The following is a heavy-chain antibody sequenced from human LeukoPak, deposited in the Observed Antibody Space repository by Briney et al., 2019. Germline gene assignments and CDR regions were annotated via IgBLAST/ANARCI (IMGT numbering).Heavy chain of an antibody. CDR2: ISSSSSTI. D-gene: IGHD3-16*02. V-gene: IGHV3-48*04. CDR3: ARDELSRY. J-gene: IGHJ4*02. CDR1: GFTLSSYA. Sequence: PGGSLRLSCAASGFTLSSYAMSLVRQAPGKGLEWVSYISSSSSTIYYADSVKGRFTISRDNAKNSLYLQMNSLRAEDTAVYYCARDELSRYWGQGTLVTVSS.